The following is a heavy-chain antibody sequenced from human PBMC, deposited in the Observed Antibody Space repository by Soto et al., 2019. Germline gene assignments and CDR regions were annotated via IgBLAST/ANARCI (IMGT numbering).Heavy chain of an antibody. CDR2: IVVGSGNT. CDR1: GFTFTSSA. J-gene: IGHJ6*02. CDR3: AADWAYYYDSSGYYSAPGGGMDV. Sequence: SVKVSCKASGFTFTSSAVQWVRQARGQRLEWIGWIVVGSGNTNYAQKFQERVTITRDMSTSTAYMELSSLRSEDTAVYYCAADWAYYYDSSGYYSAPGGGMDVWGQGTTVTVSS. V-gene: IGHV1-58*01. D-gene: IGHD3-22*01.